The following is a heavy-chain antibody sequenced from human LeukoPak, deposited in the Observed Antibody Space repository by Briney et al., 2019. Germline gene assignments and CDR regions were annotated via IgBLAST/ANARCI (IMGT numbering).Heavy chain of an antibody. J-gene: IGHJ3*02. CDR1: GFTFSSYA. D-gene: IGHD7-27*01. Sequence: GGSLRLSCAASGFTFSSYAMHWVRQAPGKGLEYVSAISSNGGSTYYANSAKGRFTISRDNSKNTLYLQMGSLRAEDMAVYYCARSHGTFSGAKFSGAFDIWGQGTMVTVSS. CDR3: ARSHGTFSGAKFSGAFDI. CDR2: ISSNGGST. V-gene: IGHV3-64*01.